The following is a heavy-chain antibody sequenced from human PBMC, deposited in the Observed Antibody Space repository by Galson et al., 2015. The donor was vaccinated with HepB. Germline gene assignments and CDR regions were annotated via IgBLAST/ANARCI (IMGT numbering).Heavy chain of an antibody. CDR2: IKQDGSDK. CDR1: GFTFSGYW. J-gene: IGHJ4*02. CDR3: ARGRIKLELPL. V-gene: IGHV3-7*03. Sequence: SLRLSCEASGFTFSGYWMSWVRRAPGKGLEWVGKIKQDGSDKYYVESVKGRFTITRDNAKNSMYLQMISLRAEDTAVYYCARGRIKLELPLWGQGTLVTVSS. D-gene: IGHD1-7*01.